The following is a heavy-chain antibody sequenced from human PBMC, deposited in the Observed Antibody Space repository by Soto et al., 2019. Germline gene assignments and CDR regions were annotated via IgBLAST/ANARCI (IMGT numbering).Heavy chain of an antibody. D-gene: IGHD3-22*01. Sequence: PGGSLRLSCAASGFTFSSYAMSWVRQAPGKGLEWVLAIIGSGGSTYYANSVKGRFTISRDNSKNTLYLQMNSLRAEDTAVYYCAKDLYYYDSSGYYPSPFDSWGQGTLVTVSS. V-gene: IGHV3-23*01. CDR3: AKDLYYYDSSGYYPSPFDS. J-gene: IGHJ4*01. CDR2: IIGSGGST. CDR1: GFTFSSYA.